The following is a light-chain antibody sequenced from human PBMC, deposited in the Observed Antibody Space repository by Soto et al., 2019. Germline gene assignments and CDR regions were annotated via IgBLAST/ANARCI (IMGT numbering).Light chain of an antibody. Sequence: DLQMTQSPSSLSASVGDRVTITCQASQDIDKYLSWYQQKPGNAPKLLIYDASNLETGVPSRFSGSGSGTDFTFTISGLQPEDIATYYCQHYDSLPFTFGPGTKVDIK. CDR1: QDIDKY. CDR2: DAS. CDR3: QHYDSLPFT. J-gene: IGKJ3*01. V-gene: IGKV1-33*01.